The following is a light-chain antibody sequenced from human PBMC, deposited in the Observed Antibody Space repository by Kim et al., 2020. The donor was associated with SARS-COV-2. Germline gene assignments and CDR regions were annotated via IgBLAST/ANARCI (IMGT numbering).Light chain of an antibody. J-gene: IGLJ2*01. Sequence: SSELTQDPAVSVALGQTVRITCQGDSLRSYYASWYQQKPGQAPVLVIYGKNNRPSGIPDRFSGSSSGNTASLTITGAPAEDEADSYCNSRDSSGNHLVFG. CDR2: GKN. CDR1: SLRSYY. CDR3: NSRDSSGNHLV. V-gene: IGLV3-19*01.